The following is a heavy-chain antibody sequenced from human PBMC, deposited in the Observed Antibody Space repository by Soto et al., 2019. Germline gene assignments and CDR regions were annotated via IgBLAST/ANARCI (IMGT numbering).Heavy chain of an antibody. Sequence: QVQLQESGPGLVKPSGTLSLTCAVSGGSISSSNWWSWVRQPPGKGLEWIGEIYHSGSTNYNPSLRGRVTISVDKSKPHVSLKLSSVADADTAVYYCARSTSTTCYFDYWGQGPLVTVSS. V-gene: IGHV4-4*02. CDR3: ARSTSTTCYFDY. J-gene: IGHJ4*02. D-gene: IGHD2-2*01. CDR2: IYHSGST. CDR1: GGSISSSNW.